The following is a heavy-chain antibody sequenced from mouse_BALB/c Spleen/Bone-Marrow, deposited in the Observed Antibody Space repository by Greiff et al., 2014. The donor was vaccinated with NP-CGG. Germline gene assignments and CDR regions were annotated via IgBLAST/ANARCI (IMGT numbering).Heavy chain of an antibody. Sequence: LQQPGSELVRPGASVKLSCKASGYTFTSYWMHWVKQRPGQGLEWIGNIYPGSSSTNYDEKFKSKATLTVDTSSSTAYMQLSSLTSEDSAVYYCTKGLPSAYWGQGTLVTVSA. CDR3: TKGLPSAY. CDR1: GYTFTSYW. J-gene: IGHJ3*01. CDR2: IYPGSSST. V-gene: IGHV1S22*01. D-gene: IGHD2-4*01.